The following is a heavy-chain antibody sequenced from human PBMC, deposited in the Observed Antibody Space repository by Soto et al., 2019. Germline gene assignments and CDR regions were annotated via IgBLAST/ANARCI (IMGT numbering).Heavy chain of an antibody. D-gene: IGHD6-19*01. J-gene: IGHJ4*02. CDR2: VNHLGST. Sequence: QVQLQQWGAGLLKPSETLSLTCAVYGGSLSGYYWSWIRQPPGKGLEWIGEVNHLGSTSYSPSLKSRVILSVDTSKNQFSLRLRSVTAADTAVYYCAREPNPRVNAAGTGDYWGQGTLVTVSS. V-gene: IGHV4-34*01. CDR1: GGSLSGYY. CDR3: AREPNPRVNAAGTGDY.